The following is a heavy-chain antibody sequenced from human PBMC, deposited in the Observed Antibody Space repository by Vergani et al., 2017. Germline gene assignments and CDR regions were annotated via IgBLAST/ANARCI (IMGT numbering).Heavy chain of an antibody. J-gene: IGHJ3*01. D-gene: IGHD3-10*01. Sequence: QLQLQESGPGLVKPSETLSLSCRVSGDSISRSHYYWGFIRQPPGKGLEWIGSISSSGSPYYNPTLKSRLAFSVDTAKNLFSLGLKSVTATDTGIYYCARPVGPSAIADGYHVWGQGTMVTVS. CDR3: ARPVGPSAIADGYHV. CDR2: ISSSGSP. CDR1: GDSISRSHYY. V-gene: IGHV4-39*02.